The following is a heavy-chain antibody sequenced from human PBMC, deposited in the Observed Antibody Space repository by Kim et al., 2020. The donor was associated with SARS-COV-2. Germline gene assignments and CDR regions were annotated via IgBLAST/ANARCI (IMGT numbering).Heavy chain of an antibody. V-gene: IGHV5-10-1*01. CDR2: IDPSDSYT. CDR1: GYSFTSYW. D-gene: IGHD2-2*02. J-gene: IGHJ4*02. Sequence: GESLKISCKGSGYSFTSYWISWVRQMPGKGLEWMGRIDPSDSYTNYSPSFQGHVTISADKSISTAYLQWSSLKASDTAMYYCAITPTYCSSTSCYTPMGYGSGSYYDYWGQGTLVTVSS. CDR3: AITPTYCSSTSCYTPMGYGSGSYYDY.